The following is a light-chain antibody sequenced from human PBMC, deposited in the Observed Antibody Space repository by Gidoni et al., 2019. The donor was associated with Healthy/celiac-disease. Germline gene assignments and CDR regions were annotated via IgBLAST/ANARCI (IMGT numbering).Light chain of an antibody. J-gene: IGKJ4*01. CDR2: AAS. CDR3: HQSYSTPLT. V-gene: IGKV1-39*01. CDR1: QSISSY. Sequence: DIQMTPSPSSLSASVGDRVTSTCRASQSISSYLNWYQQKPGKAPQLLIYAASSLQSGVPSRFSGSGSGTDFTLTISSLQPEDFATYYCHQSYSTPLTFGGGTKVEIK.